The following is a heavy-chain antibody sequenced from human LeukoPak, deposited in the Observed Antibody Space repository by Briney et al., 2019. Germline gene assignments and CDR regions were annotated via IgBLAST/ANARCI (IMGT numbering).Heavy chain of an antibody. CDR1: GYSFTSYW. D-gene: IGHD3-10*01. Sequence: GESLKIPCKGSGYSFTSYWIGWVRQMPGKGLELMGIIYPGDSDTRYSPSFQGQVTISADKSISTAYLQWSRLPASDTAMYYCARRLLMKKVGGSGYYYYMDVWGKGTTVTVSS. J-gene: IGHJ6*03. CDR3: ARRLLMKKVGGSGYYYYMDV. CDR2: IYPGDSDT. V-gene: IGHV5-51*01.